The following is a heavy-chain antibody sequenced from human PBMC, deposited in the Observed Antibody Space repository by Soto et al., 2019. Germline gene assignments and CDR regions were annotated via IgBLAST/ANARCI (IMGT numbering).Heavy chain of an antibody. D-gene: IGHD2-2*01. V-gene: IGHV4-30-2*01. CDR3: ARRYASCFDY. Sequence: PSDTLSLTFAVPGASISTSCYSWSWIRQPPGKGLEWIGYIYHSGSTYYNPSLKSRVTISVDRSKNQFSLKLSSVTAADTAVYYFARRYASCFDYWG. CDR1: GASISTSCYS. J-gene: IGHJ4*01. CDR2: IYHSGST.